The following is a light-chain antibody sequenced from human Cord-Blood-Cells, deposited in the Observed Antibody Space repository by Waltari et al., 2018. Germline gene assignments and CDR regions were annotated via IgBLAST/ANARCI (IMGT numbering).Light chain of an antibody. V-gene: IGKV2-30*01. Sequence: VMTSAPLSLTVTFGQPASISCCTMQSPVYSDGYTCLIWFQQRPGQSPRRLIYKLSTRDSGVQDRFSGSGSGTDFTLKISRVEAEDVGVYYCMQGTHWPWTFGQGTKVEIK. CDR2: KLS. CDR1: QSPVYSDGYTC. J-gene: IGKJ1*01. CDR3: MQGTHWPWT.